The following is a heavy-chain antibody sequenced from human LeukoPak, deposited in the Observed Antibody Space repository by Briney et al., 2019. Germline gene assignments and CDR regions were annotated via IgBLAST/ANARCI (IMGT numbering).Heavy chain of an antibody. CDR1: GYTFTGYY. J-gene: IGHJ4*02. V-gene: IGHV1-2*02. CDR3: ARGNDFWSGYPLDY. CDR2: INPNSGGT. D-gene: IGHD3-3*01. Sequence: ASVKVSCKASGYTFTGYYMHWVRQAPGQGLEWMGWINPNSGGTNYAQKFQGRVTMTRGTSISTAYMELSRLRSDDTAVYYCARGNDFWSGYPLDYWGQGTLVTVSS.